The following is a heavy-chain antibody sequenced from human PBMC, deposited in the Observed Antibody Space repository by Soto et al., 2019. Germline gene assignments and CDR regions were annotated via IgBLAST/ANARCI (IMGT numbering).Heavy chain of an antibody. V-gene: IGHV1-69*06. CDR3: ARLYSAYDFLEY. Sequence: SVKVSCKASGGTFSSYAISWVRQAPGQGLEWMGGIIPIFGTANYAQKFQGRVTITADKSTKTAYMELSSLTSEDTTVYYCARLYSAYDFLEYWGQGTLVTVSS. CDR2: IIPIFGTA. J-gene: IGHJ4*02. CDR1: GGTFSSYA. D-gene: IGHD5-12*01.